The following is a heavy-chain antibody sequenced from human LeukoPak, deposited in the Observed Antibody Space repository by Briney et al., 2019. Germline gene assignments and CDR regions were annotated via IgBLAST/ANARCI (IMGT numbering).Heavy chain of an antibody. D-gene: IGHD3-22*01. CDR2: ISWNSGSI. J-gene: IGHJ3*02. V-gene: IGHV3-9*01. CDR3: AKDNSPNYYDSSGYYGNAFDI. CDR1: GFTFDDYA. Sequence: PGRSLRLSCAASGFTFDDYAMHWVRQAPGKGLEWVSGISWNSGSIGYADSVKGRFTISRDNAKNSLYLQMNSLRAEDTALYYCAKDNSPNYYDSSGYYGNAFDIWGQGTMVTVSS.